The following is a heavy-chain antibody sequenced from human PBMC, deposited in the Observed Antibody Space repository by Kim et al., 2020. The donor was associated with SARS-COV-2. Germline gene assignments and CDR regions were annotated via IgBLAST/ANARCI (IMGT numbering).Heavy chain of an antibody. CDR1: GYSFSSNW. V-gene: IGHV5-51*01. J-gene: IGHJ6*02. Sequence: GESLKISCKGSGYSFSSNWIGWVRQMPGKGLGWMGIIYPGDSDTKSSPSSQGQVTISADKPINTAYLQWSSLKAPDTAMYYCAKQVNPFYDYGLDVWGQGTTVPVSS. D-gene: IGHD3-22*01. CDR3: AKQVNPFYDYGLDV. CDR2: IYPGDSDT.